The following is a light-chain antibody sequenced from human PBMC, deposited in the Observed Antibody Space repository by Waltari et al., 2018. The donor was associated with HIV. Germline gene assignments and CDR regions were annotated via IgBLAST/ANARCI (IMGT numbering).Light chain of an antibody. J-gene: IGLJ2*01. Sequence: QLALTQPASVSGSFGQSITISCPGTSSDVGGFNLASWYQHHPGKAPKLIIFEVYKRPSGVSNCFSGSKSGNSASLTISGLQAEDEAYYYCCSYAGSNIPFGGGTKVTVL. CDR1: SSDVGGFNL. CDR3: CSYAGSNIP. CDR2: EVY. V-gene: IGLV2-23*02.